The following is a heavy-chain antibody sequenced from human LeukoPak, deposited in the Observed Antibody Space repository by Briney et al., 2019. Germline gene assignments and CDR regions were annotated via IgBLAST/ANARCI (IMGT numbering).Heavy chain of an antibody. CDR1: GYTFTGYY. D-gene: IGHD3-22*01. CDR3: ARDGAVSCGFSYFDY. Sequence: GASVKVSCKASGYTFTGYYMHWVRQAPGQGLEWMGWINPNSGGTNYAQKFQGRVTMTRDTSISTAYMELSRLRSDDTAVYYCARDGAVSCGFSYFDYWGQGTLVTVSS. J-gene: IGHJ4*02. CDR2: INPNSGGT. V-gene: IGHV1-2*02.